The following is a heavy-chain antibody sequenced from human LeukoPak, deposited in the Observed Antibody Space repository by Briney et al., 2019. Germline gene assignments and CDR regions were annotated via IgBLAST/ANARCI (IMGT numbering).Heavy chain of an antibody. CDR2: IYYSGST. Sequence: SETLSLICTVSGGSISSGGYYWSWIRQHPGKGLEWIGYIYYSGSTNYNPSLKSRVIISLDTSKNQFSLKLSSVTAADTAIYYCARRIVGSTSTLDAFDIWGQGTMVTVSS. CDR1: GGSISSGGYY. J-gene: IGHJ3*02. V-gene: IGHV4-61*08. CDR3: ARRIVGSTSTLDAFDI. D-gene: IGHD1-26*01.